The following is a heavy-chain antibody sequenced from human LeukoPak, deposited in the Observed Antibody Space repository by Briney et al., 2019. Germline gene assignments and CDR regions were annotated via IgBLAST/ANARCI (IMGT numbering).Heavy chain of an antibody. V-gene: IGHV1-46*01. CDR3: ARERGYHLTMGFISYSGMDV. CDR1: GYTFTSYY. CDR2: INPSGGST. D-gene: IGHD5-18*01. Sequence: ASVKVSCKASGYTFTSYYMHWVRQAPGQGLEWMGIINPSGGSTSYAQKFQGRVTMTRDTSTSTVYMELSRLRSEDTAVYYCARERGYHLTMGFISYSGMDVWRQGTMVTVPS. J-gene: IGHJ6*02.